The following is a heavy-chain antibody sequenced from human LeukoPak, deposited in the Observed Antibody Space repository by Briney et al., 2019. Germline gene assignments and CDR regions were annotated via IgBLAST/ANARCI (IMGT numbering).Heavy chain of an antibody. CDR2: ISGSGGST. CDR3: AKEGGSGPWLDY. J-gene: IGHJ4*02. D-gene: IGHD6-19*01. V-gene: IGHV3-23*01. Sequence: GGSLRLSCAASGFTVSSNYMSWVRQAPGKGLEWVSAISGSGGSTYYADSVKGRFTISRDNSKNTLYLQMNSLRAEDTAVYYCAKEGGSGPWLDYWGQGTLVTVSS. CDR1: GFTVSSNY.